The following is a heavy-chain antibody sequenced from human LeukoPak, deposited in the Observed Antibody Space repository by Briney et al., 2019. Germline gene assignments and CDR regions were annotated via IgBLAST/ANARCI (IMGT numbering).Heavy chain of an antibody. CDR3: ARDALRYFDWLSDAFDI. CDR2: IKQDGSEK. D-gene: IGHD3-9*01. J-gene: IGHJ3*02. V-gene: IGHV3-7*01. Sequence: GGSLRLSCEASGFSFSNYWMSWVRPAPGKGLEWVANIKQDGSEKYYVDSVKGRFTISRDNAKNSLYLQMNSLRAEDAAVYYCARDALRYFDWLSDAFDIWGQGTMVTVSS. CDR1: GFSFSNYW.